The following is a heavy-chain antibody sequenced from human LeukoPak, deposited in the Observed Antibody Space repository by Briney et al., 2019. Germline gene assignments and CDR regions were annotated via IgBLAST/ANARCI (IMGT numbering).Heavy chain of an antibody. V-gene: IGHV3-74*01. D-gene: IGHD6-19*01. CDR3: ATKQWLAPPPDS. Sequence: RGSLRLSRAASGFTFSKYWMLWVRQAPGKGLESVSRINTDGTVTTYADSVKGRFTVSRDNADNTMFLQMNSVRDEDTAVYYCATKQWLAPPPDSWGQGTPVTVSS. CDR2: INTDGTVT. J-gene: IGHJ4*02. CDR1: GFTFSKYW.